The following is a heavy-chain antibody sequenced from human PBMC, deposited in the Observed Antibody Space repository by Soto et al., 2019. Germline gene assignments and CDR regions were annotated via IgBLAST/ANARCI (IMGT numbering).Heavy chain of an antibody. V-gene: IGHV3-30-3*01. CDR3: ARDKRDLRFLEWSYYFDY. D-gene: IGHD3-3*01. CDR2: ISYDGSNK. Sequence: QVQLVESGGGVVQPGRSLRLSCAASGFTFSSYAMHWVRQAPGKGLEWVAVISYDGSNKYYADSVKGRFTISGDNSKNTLYRQMNSLRAEDTAVYYCARDKRDLRFLEWSYYFDYWGQGPMVTVSS. J-gene: IGHJ4*02. CDR1: GFTFSSYA.